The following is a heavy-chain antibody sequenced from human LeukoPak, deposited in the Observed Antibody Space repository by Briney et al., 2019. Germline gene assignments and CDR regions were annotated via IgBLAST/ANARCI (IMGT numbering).Heavy chain of an antibody. J-gene: IGHJ4*02. CDR2: ISHDGNNE. CDR1: GFTFSTYS. Sequence: GGSLRLSCAASGFTFSTYSMHWVRQAPGKGLDWVAVISHDGNNEYHADSVKGRFTISRDNSKNTLYLQMNSLRAEDTAVYYCAKVNYWGQGTLVTVSS. CDR3: AKVNY. V-gene: IGHV3-30-3*01.